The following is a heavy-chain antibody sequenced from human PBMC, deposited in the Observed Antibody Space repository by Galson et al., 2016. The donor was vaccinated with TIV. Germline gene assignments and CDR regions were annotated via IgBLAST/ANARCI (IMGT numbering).Heavy chain of an antibody. J-gene: IGHJ4*02. D-gene: IGHD3-9*01. V-gene: IGHV3-33*01. Sequence: SLRLSCAASGFTFNYHGIHWVRQAPGKGLEWLSVAWYDGNNAYYADSVKGRFTISRDNSKSTVFLQMNSLRAEDTAVYYCARNFPIDDIFAAYYFYYWGQGTLVTVSS. CDR2: AWYDGNNA. CDR1: GFTFNYHG. CDR3: ARNFPIDDIFAAYYFYY.